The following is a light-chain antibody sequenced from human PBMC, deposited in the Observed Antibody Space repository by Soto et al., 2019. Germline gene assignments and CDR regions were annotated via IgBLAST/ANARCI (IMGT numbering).Light chain of an antibody. CDR3: QQYNNWPIT. J-gene: IGKJ5*01. CDR1: QSVSSY. CDR2: DAS. Sequence: EIVLTQSPVTLSLSPWERATLSCRASQSVSSYLAWYQQKPGQAPRLLIYDASNRATGIPARFSGSGSGTEFTLTISSLQSEDFETYYCQQYNNWPITFGQGTRLEIK. V-gene: IGKV3D-15*01.